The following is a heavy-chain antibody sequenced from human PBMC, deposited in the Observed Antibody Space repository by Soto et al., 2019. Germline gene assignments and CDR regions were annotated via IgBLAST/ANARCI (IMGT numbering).Heavy chain of an antibody. V-gene: IGHV1-69*13. J-gene: IGHJ6*02. CDR1: GGTFSSYA. CDR2: IIPIFGTA. D-gene: IGHD6-13*01. CDR3: ASRRLPGIAAAGTHYYYGMDV. Sequence: GASVKVSCKASGGTFSSYAISWVRQAPGQGLEWMGGIIPIFGTANYAQKFQGRVTITADESTSTAYMELSSLRSEDTAVYYCASRRLPGIAAAGTHYYYGMDVWGQGTTVTVSS.